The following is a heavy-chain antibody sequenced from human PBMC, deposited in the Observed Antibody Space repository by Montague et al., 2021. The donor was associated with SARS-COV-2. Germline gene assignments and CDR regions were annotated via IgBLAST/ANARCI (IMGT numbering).Heavy chain of an antibody. Sequence: SRRLSFPASGFPYSKYGVHWVRQAPGKGLEWVASIWNDGSKKYHADSVKGRFTISRDNSSNMLYLQMDSLRAEDTAVYYCARDPNWGAHWGQGNLVTVSS. CDR2: IWNDGSKK. J-gene: IGHJ5*02. CDR3: ARDPNWGAH. CDR1: GFPYSKYG. V-gene: IGHV3-33*01.